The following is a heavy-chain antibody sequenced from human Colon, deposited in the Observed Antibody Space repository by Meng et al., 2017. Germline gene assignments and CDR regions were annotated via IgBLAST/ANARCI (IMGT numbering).Heavy chain of an antibody. V-gene: IGHV3-11*01. Sequence: QVQGVGTGAGVVKPGGSLRLACAASGFTFRDYYMTWIRQAPGKGLEWVSHISSSGKIIDYADSVKGRFTISRDNANNSLYFQMDSLTADDTAVYYCARDHGTGLDHWGQGALVTVSS. CDR1: GFTFRDYY. J-gene: IGHJ4*02. CDR2: ISSSGKII. CDR3: ARDHGTGLDH. D-gene: IGHD1-14*01.